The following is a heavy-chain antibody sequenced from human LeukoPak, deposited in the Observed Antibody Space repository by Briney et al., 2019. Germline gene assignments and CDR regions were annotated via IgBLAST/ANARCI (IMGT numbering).Heavy chain of an antibody. CDR1: GDSVSSTGAA. CDR3: AREKRAFEI. Sequence: SQTLSLTCAISGDSVSSTGAAWTWIRQSPSRGLEWLGRTYYRSKLYNEYPESVRSRIIIDPDTSKNQFSLQLNSVTPEDTAVYYCAREKRAFEIWGQGTMVTVSS. V-gene: IGHV6-1*01. CDR2: TYYRSKLYN. J-gene: IGHJ3*02.